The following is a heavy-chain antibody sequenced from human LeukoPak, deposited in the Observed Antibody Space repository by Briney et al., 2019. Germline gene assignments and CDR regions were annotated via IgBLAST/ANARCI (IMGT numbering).Heavy chain of an antibody. CDR2: ISSSGSTI. CDR1: GFTFSSYE. V-gene: IGHV3-48*03. Sequence: PGGSLRLSCAASGFTFSSYEMNWVRQAPGKGLEWVSYISSSGSTIYYADSVKGRSTISRDNAKNSLYLQMNSLRAEDTAVYYCASVPRWSVWEDFDYWGQGTLVTVSS. CDR3: ASVPRWSVWEDFDY. J-gene: IGHJ4*02. D-gene: IGHD4-23*01.